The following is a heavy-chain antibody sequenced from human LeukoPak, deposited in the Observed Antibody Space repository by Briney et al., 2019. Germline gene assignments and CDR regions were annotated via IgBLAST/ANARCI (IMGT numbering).Heavy chain of an antibody. CDR3: ARFMRFGELLRAYFDY. CDR1: GGSISSGSYY. J-gene: IGHJ4*02. Sequence: NTSQTLSLTCTVSGGSISSGSYYWSWIRQPAGKGLEWIGRIYTSGSTNYNPSLKSRVTISVDTSKNQFSLKLSSVTAADTAVYYCARFMRFGELLRAYFDYWGQGTLVTVSS. D-gene: IGHD3-10*01. V-gene: IGHV4-61*02. CDR2: IYTSGST.